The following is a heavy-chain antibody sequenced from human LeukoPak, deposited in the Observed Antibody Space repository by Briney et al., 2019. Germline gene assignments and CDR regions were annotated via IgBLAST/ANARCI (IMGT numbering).Heavy chain of an antibody. V-gene: IGHV4-31*03. CDR3: ARTKKVVVVGGSSRYFDY. CDR1: GGSISSGGYY. Sequence: SQTLSLTCTVSGGSISSGGYYWSWIRQHPGKGLEWIGYIYYSGSTYYNPSLKSRVTISVDTSKNQFSLKLSSVTAADTAVYYCARTKKVVVVGGSSRYFDYWGQGTLVTVSS. D-gene: IGHD2-15*01. CDR2: IYYSGST. J-gene: IGHJ4*02.